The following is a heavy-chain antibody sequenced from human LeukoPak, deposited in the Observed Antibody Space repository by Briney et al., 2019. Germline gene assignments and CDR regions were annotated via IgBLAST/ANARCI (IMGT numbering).Heavy chain of an antibody. Sequence: ASVKVSCKASGYTFTNYGLSWLRQAPGQGLEWMGWISVYNRNTNYAQRFQVRVTMTTDTSTSTAYMELRSLRSDDTAVYYCARVDRRAPPILPINGENNWFDPWGQGTLVTVSS. CDR1: GYTFTNYG. J-gene: IGHJ5*02. CDR2: ISVYNRNT. V-gene: IGHV1-18*01. CDR3: ARVDRRAPPILPINGENNWFDP. D-gene: IGHD2-8*01.